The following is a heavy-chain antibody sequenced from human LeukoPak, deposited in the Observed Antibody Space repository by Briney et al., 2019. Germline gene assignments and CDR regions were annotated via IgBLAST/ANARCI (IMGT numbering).Heavy chain of an antibody. CDR3: AKDCDILTGCHDAFDI. V-gene: IGHV3-23*01. D-gene: IGHD3-9*01. CDR2: ISGSGGST. J-gene: IGHJ3*02. Sequence: GGSLRLSCAASGFTFSSYAMSWVRQAPGKGLEWVSAISGSGGSTYYADSVKGRFTISRDNSKNTLYLQMNSLRAEDTAVYYCAKDCDILTGCHDAFDIWGQGTMVTVSS. CDR1: GFTFSSYA.